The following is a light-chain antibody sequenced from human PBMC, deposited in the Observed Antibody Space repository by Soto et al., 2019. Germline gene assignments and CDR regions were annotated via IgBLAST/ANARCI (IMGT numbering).Light chain of an antibody. J-gene: IGKJ5*01. CDR2: GAS. V-gene: IGKV3-20*01. CDR3: QQNGPPPIP. CDR1: QTVSSY. Sequence: ENVLTQSPGTLSLSPGERATLSCRASQTVSSYLTWYQQRPGQAPRLLISGASRRATGIPDRFSGSGSGTDFPLPTGGLELEVFALYYCQQNGPPPIPLGKGTRREIK.